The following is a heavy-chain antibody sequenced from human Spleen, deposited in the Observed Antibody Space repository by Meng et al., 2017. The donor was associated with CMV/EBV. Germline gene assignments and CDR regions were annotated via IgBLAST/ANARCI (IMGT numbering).Heavy chain of an antibody. D-gene: IGHD6-13*01. V-gene: IGHV1-18*01. CDR2: ISAYNGNT. J-gene: IGHJ4*02. CDR3: AREMSSSSRYDK. CDR1: GYTFTSYG. Sequence: SCKASGYTFTSYGISWVRQAPGQELEWMGWISAYNGNTNYAQKLQGRVTMTTDTSTSTAYMELRSLRSDDTAVYYCAREMSSSSRYDKWGQGTLVTVSS.